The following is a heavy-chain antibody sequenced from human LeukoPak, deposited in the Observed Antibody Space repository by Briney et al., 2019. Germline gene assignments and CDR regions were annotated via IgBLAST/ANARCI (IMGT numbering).Heavy chain of an antibody. J-gene: IGHJ4*02. D-gene: IGHD4-17*01. Sequence: GGSLRLSCAASGFTFSNAWMSWVRQAPGKGLEWVGRIKSKIDGGTTDYAAPVKGRFTISRDDSKNTLYLQMNSLKTEDTAVYYCTTEYGDYRADYWGQGTLVTVSS. CDR3: TTEYGDYRADY. CDR2: IKSKIDGGTT. V-gene: IGHV3-15*01. CDR1: GFTFSNAW.